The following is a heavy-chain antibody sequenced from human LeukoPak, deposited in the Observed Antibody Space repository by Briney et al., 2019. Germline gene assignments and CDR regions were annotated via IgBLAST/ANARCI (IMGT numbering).Heavy chain of an antibody. V-gene: IGHV1-69*01. Sequence: SVNVSCKASGGTFSSYAISWVRQAPGPGLEWMGGIIPIFGTANYAQKFQGRVTITADESTSTAYMELSSLRSEDTAVYYCARSSGYYRYFQHWGQGTLVTVSS. J-gene: IGHJ1*01. CDR1: GGTFSSYA. D-gene: IGHD3-22*01. CDR3: ARSSGYYRYFQH. CDR2: IIPIFGTA.